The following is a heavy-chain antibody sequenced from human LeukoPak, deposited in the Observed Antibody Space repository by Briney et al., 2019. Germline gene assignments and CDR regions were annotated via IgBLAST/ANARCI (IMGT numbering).Heavy chain of an antibody. D-gene: IGHD4-17*01. J-gene: IGHJ4*02. Sequence: ASVKVSCKASGGTFSSYAISWVRQAPGQGLEWMGGIIPIFGTANYAQKFQGRVTITADESTSTAYMELSSLRSEDTAVYYCARSYGDYSHFDYWGQGTLVTASS. CDR2: IIPIFGTA. CDR3: ARSYGDYSHFDY. CDR1: GGTFSSYA. V-gene: IGHV1-69*13.